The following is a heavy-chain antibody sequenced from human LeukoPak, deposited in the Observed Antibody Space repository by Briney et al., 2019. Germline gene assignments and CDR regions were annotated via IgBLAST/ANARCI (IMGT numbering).Heavy chain of an antibody. Sequence: PSETLSLTCTVSGGSISSGSYYWSWIRQPAGKGLEWIGRIYTSGSTNYNPSLKSRVTISVDTSKNQFSLKLSSVTAADTAVYYCARRRGYCSSTSCYSSWYFDLWGRGTLVTVSS. J-gene: IGHJ2*01. CDR2: IYTSGST. V-gene: IGHV4-61*02. D-gene: IGHD2-2*02. CDR1: GGSISSGSYY. CDR3: ARRRGYCSSTSCYSSWYFDL.